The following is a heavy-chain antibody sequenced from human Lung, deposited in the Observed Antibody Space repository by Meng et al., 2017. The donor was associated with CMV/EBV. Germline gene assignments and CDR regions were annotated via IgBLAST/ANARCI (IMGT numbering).Heavy chain of an antibody. J-gene: IGHJ6*02. CDR2: INPSGGST. CDR1: GYTFTSYY. CDR3: ARVLGQLVSPYGMDV. V-gene: IGHV1-46*01. D-gene: IGHD6-13*01. Sequence: ASVXVSXKASGYTFTSYYMHWVRQAPGQGLEWMGVINPSGGSTTYAQKFQGRLTMTRDTSTSTVYMELSSLKSEDTAMYYCARVLGQLVSPYGMDVWGQGXTVTVSS.